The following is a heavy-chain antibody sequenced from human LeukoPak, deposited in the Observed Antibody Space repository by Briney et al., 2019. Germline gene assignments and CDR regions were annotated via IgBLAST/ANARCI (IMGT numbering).Heavy chain of an antibody. CDR1: GFTFSSYS. J-gene: IGHJ4*02. Sequence: GGSLRLSCAASGFTFSSYSMNWVRQAPWKGLEWVSYISSSSSTIYYADSVKGRFTISRDNAKNSLFLQMNSLRVEDTAVYYCARGAVGYWGQGTLVTVSS. CDR2: ISSSSSTI. CDR3: ARGAVGY. V-gene: IGHV3-48*01.